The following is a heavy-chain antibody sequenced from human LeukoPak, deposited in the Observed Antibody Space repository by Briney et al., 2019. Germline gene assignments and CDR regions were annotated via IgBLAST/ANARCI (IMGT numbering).Heavy chain of an antibody. CDR1: GYTFTSYY. D-gene: IGHD6-19*01. CDR3: ARETGSAWAGDV. CDR2: INPTGGST. V-gene: IGHV1-46*01. J-gene: IGHJ6*04. Sequence: ASVRVSCKASGYTFTSYYMHWVRQAPGQGLEWMGLINPTGGSTGYAQKFQGRVTMTRNTSISTAYMELSSLRSEDTAVYYCARETGSAWAGDVWGKGTTVTISS.